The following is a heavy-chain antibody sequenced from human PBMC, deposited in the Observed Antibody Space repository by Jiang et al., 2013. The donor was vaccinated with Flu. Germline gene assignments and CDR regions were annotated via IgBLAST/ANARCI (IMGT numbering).Heavy chain of an antibody. Sequence: KPTQTLTLTCTFSGFSLNTNGVGLGWIRQPPGKALEWLALIYWDDDKRYRPSLKSRLTISRDTSKDQVVLTMTNIDPADTATYYCAQYDYDSGFFDYWGQGVLVTVSS. D-gene: IGHD3-22*01. V-gene: IGHV2-5*02. J-gene: IGHJ4*02. CDR3: AQYDYDSGFFDY. CDR1: GFSLNTNGVG. CDR2: IYWDDDK.